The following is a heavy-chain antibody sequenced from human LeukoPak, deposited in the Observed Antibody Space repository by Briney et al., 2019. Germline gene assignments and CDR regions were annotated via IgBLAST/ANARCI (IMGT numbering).Heavy chain of an antibody. J-gene: IGHJ4*02. V-gene: IGHV1-46*01. CDR3: ARDRDSSERYYFDY. Sequence: ASVKVSCKASGYIFINYYIHWVRQAPGQGLEWMGLINPNGAYTTNAQKFQGRVTVTRDTSTSTVYMELSSLRSDDTAVYYCARDRDSSERYYFDYWGQGSLVTVSS. CDR1: GYIFINYY. CDR2: INPNGAYT. D-gene: IGHD3-22*01.